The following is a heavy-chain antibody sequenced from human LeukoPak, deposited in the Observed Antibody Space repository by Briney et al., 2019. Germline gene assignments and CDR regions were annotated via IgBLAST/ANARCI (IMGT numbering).Heavy chain of an antibody. V-gene: IGHV4-30-2*01. Sequence: PSETLSLTCTVSGGSISSGGYYWSWIRQPPGKGLEWIGYIYHSGSTYYNPSLKSRVTISVDRSKDQFSLKLSSVTAADTAVYYCAVGRFQYYFDYWGQGTLVTVSS. J-gene: IGHJ4*02. CDR1: GGSISSGGYY. CDR2: IYHSGST. CDR3: AVGRFQYYFDY. D-gene: IGHD1-26*01.